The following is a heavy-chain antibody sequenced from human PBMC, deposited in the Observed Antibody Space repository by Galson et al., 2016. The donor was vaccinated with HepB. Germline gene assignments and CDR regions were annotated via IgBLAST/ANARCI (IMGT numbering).Heavy chain of an antibody. CDR2: IYPGDSHT. V-gene: IGHV5-51*01. J-gene: IGHJ5*02. Sequence: QSGAEVKKPGESLKISCKGSGFIFTTCWIGWVRQMPGRGLEWMGIIYPGDSHTRYSPSFQGQVTISADNSINTACLQWSSLKASDTAIYYCARQARITLVRGGWSSVDPWCKRTLVTASS. CDR3: ARQARITLVRGGWSSVDP. D-gene: IGHD3-10*01. CDR1: GFIFTTCW.